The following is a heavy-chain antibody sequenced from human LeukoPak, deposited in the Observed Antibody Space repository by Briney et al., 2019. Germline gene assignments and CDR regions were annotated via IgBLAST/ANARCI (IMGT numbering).Heavy chain of an antibody. CDR3: ATGDY. J-gene: IGHJ4*02. V-gene: IGHV3-30*03. CDR1: GFTFSSYG. Sequence: GRSLRLSCAASGFTFSSYGMHWVRQAPGKGLEWVAVISYDGSNKYYADSAKGRFTISRDNSKNTLYLQMNSLRAEDTAVYYCATGDYWGQGTLVTVSS. CDR2: ISYDGSNK.